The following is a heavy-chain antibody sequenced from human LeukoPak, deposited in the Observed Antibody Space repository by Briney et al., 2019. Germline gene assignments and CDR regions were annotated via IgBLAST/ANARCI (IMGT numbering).Heavy chain of an antibody. CDR3: ARDLKQGYSYGYFDY. V-gene: IGHV4-30-4*01. CDR1: GGSISIGDYY. J-gene: IGHJ4*02. CDR2: IYYSGSP. Sequence: SQTLSLTCTVSGGSISIGDYYGSWIRQPPGKGLEWIGYIYYSGSPYYNPSLKNRVTVSVDTSKNQFSLKLSSVTATDTAVYYCARDLKQGYSYGYFDYWGQGTLVTVSS. D-gene: IGHD5-18*01.